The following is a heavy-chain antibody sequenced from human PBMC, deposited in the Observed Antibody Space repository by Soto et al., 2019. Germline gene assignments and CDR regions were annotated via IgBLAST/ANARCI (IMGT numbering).Heavy chain of an antibody. CDR1: GYTLTELS. V-gene: IGHV1-24*01. CDR2: FDPEDGET. J-gene: IGHJ4*02. CDR3: ATGSGIFGVDPKRPVDY. Sequence: GASVKVSCKVSGYTLTELSMHWVRQAPGKGLEWTGGFDPEDGETIYAQKFQGRVTMTEDTSTDTAYMELSSLRSEDTAVYYCATGSGIFGVDPKRPVDYWGQGTLVTVSS. D-gene: IGHD3-3*01.